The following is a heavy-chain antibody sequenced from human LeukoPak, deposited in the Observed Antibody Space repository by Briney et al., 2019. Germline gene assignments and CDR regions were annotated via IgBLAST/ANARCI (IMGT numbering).Heavy chain of an antibody. V-gene: IGHV3-74*01. CDR2: IKGDGSET. CDR3: VRGQIGVSVIVH. J-gene: IGHJ5*02. CDR1: GFTFSDYW. Sequence: GESLRLSCAASGFTFSDYWMHWVRQVPGKGLVWVSRIKGDGSETNYADSVKGRFTISRDNAKNTLFLQMNSLRVEDTAVYYCVRGQIGVSVIVHWGQGTLVTVSS. D-gene: IGHD3-22*01.